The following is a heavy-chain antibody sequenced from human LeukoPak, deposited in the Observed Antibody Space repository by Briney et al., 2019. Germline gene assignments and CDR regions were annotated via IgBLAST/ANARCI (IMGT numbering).Heavy chain of an antibody. CDR3: AREVSGPRAYYFDY. D-gene: IGHD2-8*01. V-gene: IGHV3-21*04. CDR2: ISSSSSYI. CDR1: GFTFSSYS. J-gene: IGHJ4*02. Sequence: GGSLRLSCAASGFTFSSYSMNWVRQAPGKGLEWVSSISSSSSYIYYADSVKGRFTISRDNAKNSLYLQMNSLRAEDTAVYYCAREVSGPRAYYFDYWGQGTLVTVSS.